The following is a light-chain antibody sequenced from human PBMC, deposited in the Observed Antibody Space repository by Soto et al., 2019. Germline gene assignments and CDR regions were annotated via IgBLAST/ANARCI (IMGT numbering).Light chain of an antibody. V-gene: IGKV1-6*01. CDR2: GTF. Sequence: AIQMTQSPSSLSASVGDRVTITCRASQDIRTELGWYQQKPGKAPRPLIYGTFSLQSGVPSRFSGSGSGTDFTLTISSLQPDDFATYYCLQDFKYPRTFGQGTKVEVK. CDR1: QDIRTE. CDR3: LQDFKYPRT. J-gene: IGKJ1*01.